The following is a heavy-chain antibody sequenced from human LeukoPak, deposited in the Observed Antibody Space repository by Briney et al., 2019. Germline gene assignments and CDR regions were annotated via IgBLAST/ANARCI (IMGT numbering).Heavy chain of an antibody. J-gene: IGHJ6*03. CDR1: GASISSYY. V-gene: IGHV4-4*09. CDR2: IYTSGCT. CDR3: ARLGYGSGSYYTTVRYYYYMDV. Sequence: SETLSLTCTVSGASISSYYWSWIRQPPGKGLEWIGYIYTSGCTNYNPSLKSRVTISVDTSKNQFSLKLSSVTAADAAVYYCARLGYGSGSYYTTVRYYYYMDVWGKGTTVTVSS. D-gene: IGHD3-10*01.